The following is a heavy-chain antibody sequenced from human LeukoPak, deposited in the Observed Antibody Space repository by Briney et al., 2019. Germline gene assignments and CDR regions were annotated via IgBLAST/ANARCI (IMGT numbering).Heavy chain of an antibody. D-gene: IGHD5-24*01. CDR1: GGSFSGYY. Sequence: SETLSLTCAVYGGSFSGYYWSWIRQPPGKGLEWIGEINHSGSTNYNPSLKSRVTISVDTSKNQFSLKLSSVTAADTAVYYCAREKMATTPRAFDIWGQGTMVTVSS. CDR3: AREKMATTPRAFDI. V-gene: IGHV4-34*01. CDR2: INHSGST. J-gene: IGHJ3*02.